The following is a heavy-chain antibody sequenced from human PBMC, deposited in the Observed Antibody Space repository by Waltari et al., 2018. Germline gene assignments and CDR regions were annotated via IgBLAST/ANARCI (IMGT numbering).Heavy chain of an antibody. J-gene: IGHJ6*02. V-gene: IGHV4-4*07. D-gene: IGHD5-12*01. Sequence: QVQLQESGPGLVKPSETLSLTCTVSGGSISSYYWSWIRQPAGKGLEWIGRIYTSGSTNYNPSLKSRVTMSVDTSKNQFSLKLSSVTAADTAVYYCARVCRVATPKEYYYYYYGMDVWGQGTTVTVSS. CDR3: ARVCRVATPKEYYYYYYGMDV. CDR1: GGSISSYY. CDR2: IYTSGST.